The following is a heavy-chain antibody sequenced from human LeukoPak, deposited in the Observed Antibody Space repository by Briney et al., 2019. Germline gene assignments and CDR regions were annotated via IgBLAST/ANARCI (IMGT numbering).Heavy chain of an antibody. CDR2: IWYDGSNK. J-gene: IGHJ4*02. D-gene: IGHD2-15*01. V-gene: IGHV3-30*02. CDR1: GFTFSSYG. CDR3: AKDLGYCSGGSCFPRGPFDY. Sequence: PGGSLRLSCAASGFTFSSYGMHWVRQAPGKGLEWVAVIWYDGSNKYYADSVKGRFTISRDNSKNPLYLQMNSLRAEDTAVYYCAKDLGYCSGGSCFPRGPFDYWGQGTLVTVSS.